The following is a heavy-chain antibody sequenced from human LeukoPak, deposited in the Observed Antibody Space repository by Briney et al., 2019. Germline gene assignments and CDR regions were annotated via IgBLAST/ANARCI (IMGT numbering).Heavy chain of an antibody. CDR1: GLSFSTYW. D-gene: IGHD4-11*01. J-gene: IGHJ4*02. CDR3: ARTSQSLRRSFLGSAKSATTLILPLDY. CDR2: IKHDGSEQ. V-gene: IGHV3-7*01. Sequence: GGSLRLSCAASGLSFSTYWMTWVRQAPGKGLEWVANIKHDGSEQYYVDSLRGRFTISRDNAKSSLYLQMDSLRVEDTAVYYCARTSQSLRRSFLGSAKSATTLILPLDYWGQGTLVTVSS.